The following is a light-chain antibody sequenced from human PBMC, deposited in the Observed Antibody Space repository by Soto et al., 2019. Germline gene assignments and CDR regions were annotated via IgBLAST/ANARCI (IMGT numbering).Light chain of an antibody. Sequence: EIVLTQSPGTLSVSPGDRVTLSCRASQSISINLAWYQHKPGQAPRLLIHAGSTRATGIPARLSGSGSGTEFTLTISSLQSEDFAVYYCQQYNNWPRTFGQGTRLEI. J-gene: IGKJ5*01. CDR1: QSISIN. CDR3: QQYNNWPRT. V-gene: IGKV3D-15*01. CDR2: AGS.